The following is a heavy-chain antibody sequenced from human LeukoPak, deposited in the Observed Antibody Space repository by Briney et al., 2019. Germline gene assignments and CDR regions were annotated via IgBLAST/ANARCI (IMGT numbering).Heavy chain of an antibody. CDR3: AKSGGYGLIDY. Sequence: SETLSLTCAVSGGSISSSNWWSWVRQPPGKGLEWIGEIYHSGSTNYNPSLKSRVTISVDKSKNQFSLKLSSVTAADTAIYYCAKSGGYGLIDYWGQGTLVTVSS. J-gene: IGHJ4*02. D-gene: IGHD1-26*01. CDR1: GGSISSSNW. CDR2: IYHSGST. V-gene: IGHV4-4*02.